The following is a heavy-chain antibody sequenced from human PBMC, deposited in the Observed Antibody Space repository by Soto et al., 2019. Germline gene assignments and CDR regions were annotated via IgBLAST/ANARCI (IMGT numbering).Heavy chain of an antibody. CDR3: AREAYCGGDCYSGWFDP. CDR2: IYYSGST. CDR1: GGSISSGGYY. V-gene: IGHV4-31*03. D-gene: IGHD2-21*01. Sequence: QVQLQESGPGLVKPSQTLSLTCTVSGGSISSGGYYWSWIRQHPGKGLEWIGYIYYSGSTYYNPSLKSRVTISVDTSKNQFSLKLSSVTAADTAVYYCAREAYCGGDCYSGWFDPWGQGTLVTVSS. J-gene: IGHJ5*02.